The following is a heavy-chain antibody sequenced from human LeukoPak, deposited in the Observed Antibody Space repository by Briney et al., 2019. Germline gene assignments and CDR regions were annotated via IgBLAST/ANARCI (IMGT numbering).Heavy chain of an antibody. D-gene: IGHD6-13*01. V-gene: IGHV3-7*01. J-gene: IGHJ4*02. CDR1: GFTFSSYE. CDR3: ATDLGSSRPNF. CDR2: IKQDGSEK. Sequence: GGSLRLSCAASGFTFSSYEMNWVRQAPGKGLEWVANIKQDGSEKYYVDSAKGRFTISRDNAKNSLYLQMNSLRAEDTAVYYCATDLGSSRPNFWGQGTLVTVSS.